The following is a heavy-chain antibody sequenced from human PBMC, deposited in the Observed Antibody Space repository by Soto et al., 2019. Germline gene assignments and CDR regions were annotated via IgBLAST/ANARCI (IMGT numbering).Heavy chain of an antibody. CDR2: ISGSGGST. CDR1: GFTFSSFA. J-gene: IGHJ4*02. V-gene: IGHV3-23*01. Sequence: EMQLLESGGGLVQPGGSLRLSCAASGFTFSSFAMSWVRQAPGKGLDWVSAISGSGGSTYSADSVKGRFTISRDNPKNTLYLQMSSLRAEDTAVYYRARGFSASQGTPPDFWGQGSLVTVSS. D-gene: IGHD1-1*01. CDR3: ARGFSASQGTPPDF.